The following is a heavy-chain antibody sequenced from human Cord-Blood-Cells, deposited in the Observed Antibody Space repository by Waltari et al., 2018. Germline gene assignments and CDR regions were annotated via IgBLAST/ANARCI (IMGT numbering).Heavy chain of an antibody. J-gene: IGHJ3*02. Sequence: GFTFSSYAMHWVRQAPGKGLEWVAVISYDGGNKYYADSVKGRFTISRDNSKNTLYLQMNSLRAEDTAVYYCARKNWGYAFDIWGQGTMVTVSS. CDR3: ARKNWGYAFDI. CDR2: ISYDGGNK. V-gene: IGHV3-30-3*01. D-gene: IGHD7-27*01. CDR1: GFTFSSYA.